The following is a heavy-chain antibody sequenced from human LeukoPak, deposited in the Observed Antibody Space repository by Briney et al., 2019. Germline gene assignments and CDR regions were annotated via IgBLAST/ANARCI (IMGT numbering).Heavy chain of an antibody. CDR2: INPNSGGT. V-gene: IGHV1-2*02. CDR3: ARGFSSWYLSPYYLEY. Sequence: ASVKVSCKASGYTFTGYYMHWVRQVPGQALEWMGWINPNSGGTNYAQKFQGRVTKTRDTSITTAYMELSRLRSDDTAVYYCARGFSSWYLSPYYLEYCGQGTPVTVSS. J-gene: IGHJ4*02. CDR1: GYTFTGYY. D-gene: IGHD6-13*01.